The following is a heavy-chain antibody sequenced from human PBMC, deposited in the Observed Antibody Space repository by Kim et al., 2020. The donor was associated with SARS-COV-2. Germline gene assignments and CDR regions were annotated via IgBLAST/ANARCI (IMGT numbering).Heavy chain of an antibody. CDR2: IYSGGST. V-gene: IGHV3-53*01. Sequence: GGSLRLSCAASGFTVSSNYMSWVRQAPGKGLEWVSVIYSGGSTYYADSVEGRFTISRDNSKNTLYLQMNSLRAEDTAVYYCARCNDYGDCYFDYWGQGTLVTVSS. D-gene: IGHD4-17*01. CDR3: ARCNDYGDCYFDY. J-gene: IGHJ4*02. CDR1: GFTVSSNY.